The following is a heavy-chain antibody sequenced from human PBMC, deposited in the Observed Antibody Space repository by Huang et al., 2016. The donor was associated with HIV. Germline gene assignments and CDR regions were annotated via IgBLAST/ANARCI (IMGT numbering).Heavy chain of an antibody. CDR1: GYTFTSFG. V-gene: IGHV1-18*04. Sequence: QVQLVQSGAEVKKPGASVKVSCEASGYTFTSFGLSWVRQAPGQGLEWMGWISAYNGNTDYAQNLQGRVTMTTDTSTSTAYMELRSLRSDDTAVYYCASLRITTRPYYGMDVWGQGTTVTVS. CDR3: ASLRITTRPYYGMDV. D-gene: IGHD6-6*01. J-gene: IGHJ6*02. CDR2: ISAYNGNT.